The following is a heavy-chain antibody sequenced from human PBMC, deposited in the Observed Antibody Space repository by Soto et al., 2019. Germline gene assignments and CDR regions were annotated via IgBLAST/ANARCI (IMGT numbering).Heavy chain of an antibody. CDR1: GGSVSSGSYY. D-gene: IGHD3-10*01. CDR2: IYYSGST. J-gene: IGHJ6*02. CDR3: AIDRGGLQFGYYYYYGMDV. V-gene: IGHV4-61*01. Sequence: SETLSLTCTVSGGSVSSGSYYWSWIRQPPGKGLEWIGYIYYSGSTNYNPSLKSRATISVDKSKNQFSLKLSCVNAADTAVYYCAIDRGGLQFGYYYYYGMDVWGQGTTVTVSS.